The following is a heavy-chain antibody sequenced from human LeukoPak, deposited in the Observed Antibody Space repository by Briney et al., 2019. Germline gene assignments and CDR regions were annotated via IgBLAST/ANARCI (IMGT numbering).Heavy chain of an antibody. CDR1: GYSFTSYW. D-gene: IGHD3-10*01. V-gene: IGHV5-51*01. J-gene: IGHJ3*02. CDR2: IYASDSDT. Sequence: GESLKISCKGSGYSFTSYWIAWVRQMPGKGLEWMGIIYASDSDTRYSPSFQGQVTISVDKSINTAYLQWSSLKASDTAMYYCARPASSGGDGFDIWGQGTMVTVSS. CDR3: ARPASSGGDGFDI.